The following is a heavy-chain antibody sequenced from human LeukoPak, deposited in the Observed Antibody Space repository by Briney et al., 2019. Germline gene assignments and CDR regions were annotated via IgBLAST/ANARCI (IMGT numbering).Heavy chain of an antibody. D-gene: IGHD6-19*01. CDR2: ISSDGSKT. CDR3: AKDRQWLMYYYYMDV. J-gene: IGHJ6*03. CDR1: GFTFSSYA. V-gene: IGHV3-30*04. Sequence: GGSLRLSCAASGFTFSSYAMHWVRQAPGKGLEWMAIISSDGSKTNYADSVKGRFTISRDNSKKALYLQMDSLRTEDTAVYFCAKDRQWLMYYYYMDVWGKGTTVTVSS.